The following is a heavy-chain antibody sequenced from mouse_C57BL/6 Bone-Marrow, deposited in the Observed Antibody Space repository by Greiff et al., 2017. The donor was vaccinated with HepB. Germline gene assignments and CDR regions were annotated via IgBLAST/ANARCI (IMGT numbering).Heavy chain of an antibody. CDR1: GYTFTSYW. CDR3: AREGLSTAQATLAMDY. D-gene: IGHD3-2*02. J-gene: IGHJ4*01. Sequence: QVQLQQPGAELVMPGASVKLSCKASGYTFTSYWMHWVKQRPGQGLEWIGEIDPSDSYTNYNQKFKGKSTLTVDKSSSTAYMQLSSLTSEDSAVYYCAREGLSTAQATLAMDYWGQGTSVTGSS. CDR2: IDPSDSYT. V-gene: IGHV1-69*01.